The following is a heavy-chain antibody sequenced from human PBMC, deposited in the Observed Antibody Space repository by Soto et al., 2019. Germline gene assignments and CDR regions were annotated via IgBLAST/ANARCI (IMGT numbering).Heavy chain of an antibody. J-gene: IGHJ6*02. Sequence: PSETLSLTCAVYGGSFSGYYWSWIRQPPGRGLEWIGEINHSGSTYYNPSLKSRVTISVDTSKNQFSLKLSSVTAADTAVYYCALWSGYPTHGMDVWGQGTTVTVSS. V-gene: IGHV4-34*01. CDR2: INHSGST. CDR3: ALWSGYPTHGMDV. CDR1: GGSFSGYY. D-gene: IGHD3-3*01.